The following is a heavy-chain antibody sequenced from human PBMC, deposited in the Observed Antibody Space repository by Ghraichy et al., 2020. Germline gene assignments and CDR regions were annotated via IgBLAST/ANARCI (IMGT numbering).Heavy chain of an antibody. CDR3: ARDPPEHNYYGSGSYWGTSFDY. CDR2: INPSGGST. Sequence: ASVKVSCKASGYTFTSYYMHWVRQAPGQGLEWMGIINPSGGSTSYAQKFQGRVTMTRDTSTSTVYMELSSLRSEDTAVYYCARDPPEHNYYGSGSYWGTSFDYWGQGTLVTVSS. J-gene: IGHJ4*02. D-gene: IGHD3-10*01. CDR1: GYTFTSYY. V-gene: IGHV1-46*03.